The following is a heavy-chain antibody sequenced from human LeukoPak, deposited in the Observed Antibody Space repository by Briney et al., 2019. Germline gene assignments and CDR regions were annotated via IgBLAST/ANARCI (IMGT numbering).Heavy chain of an antibody. D-gene: IGHD6-13*01. CDR2: INHSGST. J-gene: IGHJ5*02. V-gene: IGHV4-34*01. CDR3: ARDGYSSSWGALYNWFDP. CDR1: GGSFSGYY. Sequence: SETLSLTCAVYGGSFSGYYWSWIRQPPGKGLEWIGEINHSGSTNYNPSLKSRVTISVDTSKNQFSLKLSSVTAADTAVYYCARDGYSSSWGALYNWFDPWGQGTLVTVSS.